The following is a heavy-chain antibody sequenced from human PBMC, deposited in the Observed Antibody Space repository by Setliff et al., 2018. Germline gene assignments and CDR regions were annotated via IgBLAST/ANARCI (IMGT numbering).Heavy chain of an antibody. CDR1: GYTFTSYG. Sequence: GASVKVSCKASGYTFTSYGISWVRQAPGQGLEWMGWISAYSGNTNYAQKLQGRVTMTTDTSTSTAYMELRSLRSDDTAMYYCARAVGYCSGGSCYKGDDYWGQGTLVTVSS. D-gene: IGHD2-15*01. CDR3: ARAVGYCSGGSCYKGDDY. CDR2: ISAYSGNT. J-gene: IGHJ4*02. V-gene: IGHV1-18*01.